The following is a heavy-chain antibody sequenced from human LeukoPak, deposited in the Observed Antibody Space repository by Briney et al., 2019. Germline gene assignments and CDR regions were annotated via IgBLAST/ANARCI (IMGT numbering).Heavy chain of an antibody. CDR2: ISGSGGSA. Sequence: GRSLRLSCAASGFTFSSYAMSWVRQAPGKGLEWVSAISGSGGSAFYADSVKGRFTISRDNSKNTLYLQMNSLRAEDTAVYYCAKTTDCSGSSCYAAGGYWGQGTLVSVSS. V-gene: IGHV3-23*01. D-gene: IGHD2-2*01. J-gene: IGHJ4*02. CDR3: AKTTDCSGSSCYAAGGY. CDR1: GFTFSSYA.